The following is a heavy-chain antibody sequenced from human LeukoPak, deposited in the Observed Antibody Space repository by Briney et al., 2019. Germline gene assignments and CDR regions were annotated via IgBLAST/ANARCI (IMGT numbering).Heavy chain of an antibody. CDR1: GFTFSSYW. D-gene: IGHD3-22*01. Sequence: GRSLRLSCAASGFTFSSYWMSWVRQAPGKGLGWVANIKQDGSEKYYVDSVKGRFTISRDNAKNSLYLQMNSLRAEDTAVYYCARDLFNYYDSSGRDDYWGQGTLVTVSS. CDR2: IKQDGSEK. J-gene: IGHJ4*02. V-gene: IGHV3-7*05. CDR3: ARDLFNYYDSSGRDDY.